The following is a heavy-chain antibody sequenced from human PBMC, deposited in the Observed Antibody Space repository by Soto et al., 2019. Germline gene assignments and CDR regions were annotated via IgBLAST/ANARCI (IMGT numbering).Heavy chain of an antibody. V-gene: IGHV3-9*01. CDR3: AKALYYYDSSGSRTAFDI. J-gene: IGHJ3*02. Sequence: PGGSLRLSCAASGFTFDDYAMHWVRQAPGKGLEWVSGISWNSGSIGYADSVKGRFTISRDNAKNSLYLQMNSLRAEDTALYYCAKALYYYDSSGSRTAFDIWGQGTMVTVSS. CDR2: ISWNSGSI. D-gene: IGHD3-22*01. CDR1: GFTFDDYA.